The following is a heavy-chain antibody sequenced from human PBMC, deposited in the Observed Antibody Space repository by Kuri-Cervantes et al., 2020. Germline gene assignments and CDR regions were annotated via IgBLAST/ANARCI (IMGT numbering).Heavy chain of an antibody. D-gene: IGHD3-22*01. V-gene: IGHV1-8*02. CDR1: GGTFSSYA. CDR3: ARGRNYYDSSGYNY. CDR2: MNPNSGNT. J-gene: IGHJ4*02. Sequence: ASVKVSCKASGGTFSSYAISWVRQATGQGLEWMGWMNPNSGNTGYAQKFQGRVTMTRNTSISTAYMELSSLRSEDTAVYYCARGRNYYDSSGYNYWGQGTLVTVSS.